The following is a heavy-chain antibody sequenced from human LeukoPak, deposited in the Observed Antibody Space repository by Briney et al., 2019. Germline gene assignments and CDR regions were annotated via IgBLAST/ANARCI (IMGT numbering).Heavy chain of an antibody. CDR2: IYHSGST. D-gene: IGHD6-13*01. J-gene: IGHJ4*02. Sequence: SETLSLTCTVSGYSISSGYYWGWIRQPPGKGLEWIGSIYHSGSTYYNPSLKSRVTISVDTSKNQFSLKLSSVTAADTAVYYCARRRHRIAAAGHSFDYWGQGTLVTVSS. CDR3: ARRRHRIAAAGHSFDY. CDR1: GYSISSGYY. V-gene: IGHV4-38-2*02.